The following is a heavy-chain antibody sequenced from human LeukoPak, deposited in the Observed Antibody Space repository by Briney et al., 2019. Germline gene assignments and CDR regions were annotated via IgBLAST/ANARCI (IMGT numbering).Heavy chain of an antibody. CDR2: ISWNSGSI. CDR3: AKDKGARYSSSWYDG. CDR1: GFTFDDYA. Sequence: GRSLRLSCAASGFTFDDYAMHWVRQAPGKGLEWVSGISWNSGSIGYADSVKGRFTISRDNAKNSLYLQMNSLRAEDAALYYCAKDKGARYSSSWYDGWGQGTLVTVSS. V-gene: IGHV3-9*01. D-gene: IGHD6-13*01. J-gene: IGHJ4*02.